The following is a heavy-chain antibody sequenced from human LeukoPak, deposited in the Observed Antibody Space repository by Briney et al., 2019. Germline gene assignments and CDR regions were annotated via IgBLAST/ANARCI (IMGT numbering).Heavy chain of an antibody. D-gene: IGHD2-15*01. CDR3: AREGCSGGSCYHNWFDP. CDR2: INQDGSEK. CDR1: GFTFSSYW. V-gene: IGHV3-7*01. J-gene: IGHJ5*02. Sequence: GGSLRLSCAASGFTFSSYWMSWVRQAPGKGLEWVANINQDGSEKYYVDSVKGRFTISRDNAKNSLYLQMNSLRAEDTAVYYCAREGCSGGSCYHNWFDPWGQGTLVTVSS.